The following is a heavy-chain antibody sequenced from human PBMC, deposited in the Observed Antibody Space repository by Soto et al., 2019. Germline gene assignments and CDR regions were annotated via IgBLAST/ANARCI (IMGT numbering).Heavy chain of an antibody. J-gene: IGHJ4*02. Sequence: QVQLVQSGAEVKKPGASVKVSCKASGYTFTSYAMHWVRQAPGQRLEWMGWINAGNGNTKYSQKFQGRVTITRDTSESTADMELSSPRSEATAGYYCERELQLVLGYWGQRTLVTFSS. CDR1: GYTFTSYA. D-gene: IGHD6-6*01. V-gene: IGHV1-3*01. CDR2: INAGNGNT. CDR3: ERELQLVLGY.